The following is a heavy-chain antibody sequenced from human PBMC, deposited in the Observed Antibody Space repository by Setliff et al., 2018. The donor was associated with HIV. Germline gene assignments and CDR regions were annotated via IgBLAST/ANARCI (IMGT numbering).Heavy chain of an antibody. CDR1: GFTFSSYA. CDR3: VRDHLWAFDF. J-gene: IGHJ4*02. D-gene: IGHD3-3*02. V-gene: IGHV3-23*01. Sequence: PGGSLRLSCAASGFTFSSYASGWVRQAPGKGLEWVSAISGSGGSTYYADSVKGRFTISSDNSKNTLYLQMNNLRAEDTAIYYCVRDHLWAFDFWGQGTLVTVSS. CDR2: ISGSGGST.